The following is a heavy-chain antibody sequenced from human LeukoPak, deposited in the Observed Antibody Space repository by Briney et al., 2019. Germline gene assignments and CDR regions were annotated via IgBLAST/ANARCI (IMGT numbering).Heavy chain of an antibody. Sequence: PGGSLRLSCVGSGFTFRSHAMSWVRQAPEKGLEFVSGIYENGGTTYYADSVKGRFTISRDNSKNTLCLQMNSLRAEDTAVYYCAKDLRPDGINDFDHWGQGTLVTVSS. V-gene: IGHV3-23*01. CDR1: GFTFRSHA. CDR3: AKDLRPDGINDFDH. CDR2: IYENGGTT. J-gene: IGHJ4*02. D-gene: IGHD1-1*01.